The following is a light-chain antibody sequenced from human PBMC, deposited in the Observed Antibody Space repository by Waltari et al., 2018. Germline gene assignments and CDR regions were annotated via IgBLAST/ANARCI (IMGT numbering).Light chain of an antibody. CDR2: KAS. V-gene: IGKV1-5*03. CDR3: QQFYRYPLT. J-gene: IGKJ4*01. CDR1: QSISYW. Sequence: DIQMTQSPSTLSASVGDRVTITCRATQSISYWLAWYQHKPGKAPNLLIYKASNLKSGVPSRFSGSGSGTEFTLTISSLQPDDCGTYYCQQFYRYPLTCGGGTKVEI.